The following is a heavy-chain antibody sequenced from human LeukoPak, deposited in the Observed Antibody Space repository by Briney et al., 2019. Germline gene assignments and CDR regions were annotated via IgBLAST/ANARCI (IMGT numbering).Heavy chain of an antibody. J-gene: IGHJ4*02. Sequence: EASVKVSCKASGGTFSSYAISWVRQAPGQGLEWMGGIIPIFGTANYAQKFQGRVTITADESTSTAYMELSSLRSEDTAVYYCARVLVDNWNIWGQGTLVTVSS. D-gene: IGHD1/OR15-1a*01. CDR2: IIPIFGTA. CDR3: ARVLVDNWNI. V-gene: IGHV1-69*13. CDR1: GGTFSSYA.